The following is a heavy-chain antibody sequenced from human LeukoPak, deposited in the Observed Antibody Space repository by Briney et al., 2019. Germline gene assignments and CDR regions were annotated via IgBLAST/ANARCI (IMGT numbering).Heavy chain of an antibody. Sequence: GGSLRLSCAASGFTLSSYSMNWVRQAPGKGLEWVSSISSSSSYIYYADSVKGRFTISRDNAKNSLYLQMNSLRAEDTAVYYCARDGGLGYCSGGSCSTGYYYGMDVWGQGTTVTVSS. CDR2: ISSSSSYI. V-gene: IGHV3-21*01. CDR3: ARDGGLGYCSGGSCSTGYYYGMDV. CDR1: GFTLSSYS. J-gene: IGHJ6*02. D-gene: IGHD2-15*01.